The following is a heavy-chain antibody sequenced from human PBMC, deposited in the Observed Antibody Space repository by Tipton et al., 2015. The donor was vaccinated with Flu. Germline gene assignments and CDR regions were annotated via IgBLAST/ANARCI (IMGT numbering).Heavy chain of an antibody. CDR2: IYTSGST. Sequence: TLSLTCTVSGGSIRSYYRSWIRQPAGKGLEWIGRIYTSGSTKYNPSLKSRVTMSIDTSNNQFSLKLSSVIAADTAVYYCARGSGSGSFLIFDYWGQGTLVTVSS. CDR1: GGSIRSYY. J-gene: IGHJ4*02. CDR3: ARGSGSGSFLIFDY. V-gene: IGHV4-4*07. D-gene: IGHD3-10*01.